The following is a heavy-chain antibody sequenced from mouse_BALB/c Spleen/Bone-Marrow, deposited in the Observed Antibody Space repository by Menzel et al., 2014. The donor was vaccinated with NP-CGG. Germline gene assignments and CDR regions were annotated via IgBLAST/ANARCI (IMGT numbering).Heavy chain of an antibody. D-gene: IGHD4-1*01. CDR1: GYTFTSYW. V-gene: IGHV1-7*01. CDR3: ARSAPWDGFAY. Sequence: VKLVESGAELAKPGASVKMSCKASGYTFTSYWMHWVKQRLGQGLEWIGYINPSTGYTEYNQKFKDKATLTADKSSSTAYMQLSSLTSEDSAVYYCARSAPWDGFAYWGQGTLVTVSA. J-gene: IGHJ3*01. CDR2: INPSTGYT.